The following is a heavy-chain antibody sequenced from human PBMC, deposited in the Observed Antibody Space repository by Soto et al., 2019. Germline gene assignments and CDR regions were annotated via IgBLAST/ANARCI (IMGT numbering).Heavy chain of an antibody. J-gene: IGHJ3*02. D-gene: IGHD3-22*01. V-gene: IGHV4-31*03. CDR3: ARDGYYYDSSGYSIAFDI. Sequence: PSETLSLTCTVSGGSISSGGYYWSWIRQHPGKGLEWIGNIYCTGSTHYDPSLKSRITISLDTSKNQISLKLSSVTAADTAVYYCARDGYYYDSSGYSIAFDIWGQGTMVTVSS. CDR1: GGSISSGGYY. CDR2: IYCTGST.